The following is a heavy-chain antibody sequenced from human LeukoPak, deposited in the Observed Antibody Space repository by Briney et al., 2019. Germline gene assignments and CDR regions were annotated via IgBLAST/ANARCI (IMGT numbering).Heavy chain of an antibody. V-gene: IGHV4-34*01. Sequence: SETLSLTCAVYGGSFSGYYWSWIRQPPGKGLEWIGEINHSGSTNYNPSLKSRVTISVDTSKNQFSLKLSSVTAADTAVYYCARGRSVWGSYRYPGYDYWGQGTWSPSPQ. J-gene: IGHJ4*02. CDR1: GGSFSGYY. D-gene: IGHD3-16*02. CDR3: ARGRSVWGSYRYPGYDY. CDR2: INHSGST.